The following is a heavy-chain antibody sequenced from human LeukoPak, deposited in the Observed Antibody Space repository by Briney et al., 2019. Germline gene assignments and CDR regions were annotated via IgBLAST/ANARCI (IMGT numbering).Heavy chain of an antibody. Sequence: ASVKVSCKASGYTFTGYYMHWVRQAPGQGLEWMGWINPNSGGTNYAQKFQGRVTMTRDTSISTAYMELSRLRSDDTAVYYCARGRGRRQSVVVTRGYAFDIWGQGTMVTVSS. D-gene: IGHD2-21*02. CDR1: GYTFTGYY. CDR2: INPNSGGT. J-gene: IGHJ3*02. CDR3: ARGRGRRQSVVVTRGYAFDI. V-gene: IGHV1-2*02.